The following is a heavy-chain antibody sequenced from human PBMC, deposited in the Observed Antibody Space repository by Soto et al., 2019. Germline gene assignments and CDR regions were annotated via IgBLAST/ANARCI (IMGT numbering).Heavy chain of an antibody. V-gene: IGHV4-31*03. Sequence: PSETLSLTCTVSGGSISSGAYYWNWIRQHPGKGLEWIGYIYYSGSTYYNPSLKSRVTISVDTSKSQFSLKLSSVTAADTAVYYCAREIGQLAGYYFYGMDVWGQGTTVTVSS. CDR2: IYYSGST. D-gene: IGHD1-1*01. CDR1: GGSISSGAYY. CDR3: AREIGQLAGYYFYGMDV. J-gene: IGHJ6*02.